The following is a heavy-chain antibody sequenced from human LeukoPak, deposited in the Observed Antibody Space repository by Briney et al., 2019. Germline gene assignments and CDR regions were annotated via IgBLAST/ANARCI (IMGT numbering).Heavy chain of an antibody. J-gene: IGHJ4*02. CDR2: ISRSGVAT. CDR3: AKIVGNVVF. CDR1: GFTFTSFA. V-gene: IGHV3-23*01. D-gene: IGHD1-1*01. Sequence: PGGSLRLSCAASGFTFTSFAMSWVRQAPGKGLEWVSTISRSGVATYYANSVKGRFTISRDNSKNTVYLQMNSLRADDTAVYYCAKIVGNVVFWGQGTLVTVSS.